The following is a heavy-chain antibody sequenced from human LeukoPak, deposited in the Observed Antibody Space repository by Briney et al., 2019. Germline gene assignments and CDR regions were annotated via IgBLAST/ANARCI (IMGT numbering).Heavy chain of an antibody. CDR2: INHSGST. CDR3: ARGSGEFRTVDY. D-gene: IGHD3-16*01. J-gene: IGHJ4*02. CDR1: GGSFSGYY. V-gene: IGHV4-34*01. Sequence: SETLSLTCAVYGGSFSGYYWSWIRQAPGKGLEWIGEINHSGSTNYNPSLKSRVTISVNTSKNHFSLRLKSVTAADTATYYCARGSGEFRTVDYWGQGTLVTVSS.